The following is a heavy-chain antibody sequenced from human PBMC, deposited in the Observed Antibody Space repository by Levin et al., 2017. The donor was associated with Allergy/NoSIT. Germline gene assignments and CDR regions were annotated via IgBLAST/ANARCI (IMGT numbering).Heavy chain of an antibody. V-gene: IGHV3-30*18. CDR1: GFTFSSYG. D-gene: IGHD3-10*01. J-gene: IGHJ4*02. CDR3: AKPLWFGEPAIDY. Sequence: GGSLRLSCAASGFTFSSYGMHWVRQAPGKGLEWVAVISYDGSNKYYADSVKGRFTISRDNSKNTLYLQMNSLRAEDTAVYYCAKPLWFGEPAIDYWGQGTLVTVSS. CDR2: ISYDGSNK.